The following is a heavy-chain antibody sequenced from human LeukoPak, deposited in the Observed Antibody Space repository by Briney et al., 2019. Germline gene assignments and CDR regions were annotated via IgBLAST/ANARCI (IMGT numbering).Heavy chain of an antibody. CDR3: ARGNRYSYGYGPHYYYGMDV. D-gene: IGHD5-18*01. J-gene: IGHJ6*02. V-gene: IGHV3-53*01. Sequence: PGGSLRLSCAASGFTVSSNYMSWVRQAPGKGLEWVSVIYSGGSTYYADSVKGRFTISRDNSKNTLYLQMNGLRAEDTAVYYCARGNRYSYGYGPHYYYGMDVWGQGTTVTVSS. CDR1: GFTVSSNY. CDR2: IYSGGST.